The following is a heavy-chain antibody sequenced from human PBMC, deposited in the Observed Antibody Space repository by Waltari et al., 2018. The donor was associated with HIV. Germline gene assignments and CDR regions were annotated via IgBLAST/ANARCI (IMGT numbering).Heavy chain of an antibody. CDR1: GGSISSGSYY. CDR3: ARDLTAAGAFDI. J-gene: IGHJ3*02. D-gene: IGHD6-25*01. Sequence: QVQLQESGPGLVKPSQTLSLTCTVSGGSISSGSYYWSWIRQPAGKGLEWIGRIYTSGRTNYNPSLKSRVTISVDTSKNQFSLKLSSVTAADTAVYYCARDLTAAGAFDIWGQGTMVTVSS. CDR2: IYTSGRT. V-gene: IGHV4-61*02.